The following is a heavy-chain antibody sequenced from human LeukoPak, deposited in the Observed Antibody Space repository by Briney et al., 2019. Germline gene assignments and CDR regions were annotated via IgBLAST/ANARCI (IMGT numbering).Heavy chain of an antibody. CDR1: GFTFSSYW. V-gene: IGHV3-7*01. J-gene: IGHJ3*02. CDR2: IKQDGSEK. CDR3: ARDRLIAARFDAFDI. Sequence: GGSLRLSCAASGFTFSSYWMSWVRQAPGKGLEWVANIKQDGSEKYYVDSVKGRFTISRDNAKNSLYLQMNSLRAEDTAVYYCARDRLIAARFDAFDIWGQGTMVTVSS. D-gene: IGHD6-6*01.